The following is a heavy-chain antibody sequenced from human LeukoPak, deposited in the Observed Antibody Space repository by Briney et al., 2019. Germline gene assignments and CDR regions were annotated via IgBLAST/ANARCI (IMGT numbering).Heavy chain of an antibody. J-gene: IGHJ3*02. Sequence: GGSLRLSCAASGFTFSSYAMHWVRQAPEKGLEYVSAISSNGGSTYYANSVKGRFTISRDNSKNTLYLQMGSLRAEDTAVYYCAKDLLEITGAFDIWGQGTVVTVSS. V-gene: IGHV3-64*01. CDR2: ISSNGGST. CDR3: AKDLLEITGAFDI. D-gene: IGHD3-16*01. CDR1: GFTFSSYA.